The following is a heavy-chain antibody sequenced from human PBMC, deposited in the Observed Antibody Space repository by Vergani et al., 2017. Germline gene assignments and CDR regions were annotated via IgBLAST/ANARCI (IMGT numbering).Heavy chain of an antibody. V-gene: IGHV1-69*04. CDR1: GGTFSSYA. Sequence: QVQLVQSGAEVKKPGSSVKVSCKASGGTFSSYAISWVRQAPGQGLEWMGRIIPILGIANYAQKFQGRVTITADKSTSTAYMELSSLRSEDTAVYYCASGDGYCSGGSCYSGLDWGQGTLVTVSS. D-gene: IGHD2-15*01. J-gene: IGHJ4*02. CDR3: ASGDGYCSGGSCYSGLD. CDR2: IIPILGIA.